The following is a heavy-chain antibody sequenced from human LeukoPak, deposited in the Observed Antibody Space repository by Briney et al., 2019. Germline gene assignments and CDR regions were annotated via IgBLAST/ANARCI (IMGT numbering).Heavy chain of an antibody. CDR2: IWYDGSNR. V-gene: IGHV3-33*01. D-gene: IGHD2-2*01. J-gene: IGHJ4*02. CDR1: GFTFSTYG. CDR3: ARDVAYCSSTSCYGSQYVFDH. Sequence: GRSLRLSCAASGFTFSTYGMHWVRQAPGKGLEWVAVIWYDGSNRNYADSVKGRFTISRDNSKNTLYLQMNSLRAEDTAVYYCARDVAYCSSTSCYGSQYVFDHWGQGTLVTVSS.